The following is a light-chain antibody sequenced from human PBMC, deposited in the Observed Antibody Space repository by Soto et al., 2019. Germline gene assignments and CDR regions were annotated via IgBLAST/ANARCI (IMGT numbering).Light chain of an antibody. V-gene: IGKV3-15*01. CDR3: QQYNNWPSLT. CDR1: QSVSSN. Sequence: EIVMTQSPATLSVSPGERVTLSCRASQSVSSNLAWYQQKPGQAPRLLIYGASTRATAIPARFSGSGSGTEFTLTISSLQSEDFAVYYCQQYNNWPSLTFGGGTKVEIK. J-gene: IGKJ4*01. CDR2: GAS.